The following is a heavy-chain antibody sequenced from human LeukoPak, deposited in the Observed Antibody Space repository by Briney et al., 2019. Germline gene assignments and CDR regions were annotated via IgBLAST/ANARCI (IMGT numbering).Heavy chain of an antibody. CDR1: GFTFSSYA. J-gene: IGHJ4*02. V-gene: IGHV3-23*01. Sequence: GGSLRLSCAASGFTFSSYAMSWVRQAPGKGLEWVSAISGSGGSTYYADSVKGRFTISRDNSKNTLYLQMNSLRAEDTAVYYCAKDSAIVVVPAAIHTLFDYWGQGTLVTVSS. CDR2: ISGSGGST. CDR3: AKDSAIVVVPAAIHTLFDY. D-gene: IGHD2-2*02.